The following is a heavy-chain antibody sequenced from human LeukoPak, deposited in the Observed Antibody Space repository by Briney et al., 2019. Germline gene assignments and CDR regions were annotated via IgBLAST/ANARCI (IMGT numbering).Heavy chain of an antibody. J-gene: IGHJ4*02. V-gene: IGHV1-2*02. Sequence: ASVKVSCKASGYTFTDYYIHWVRQAPGQGLEWMGWINPNSGGTNYAQKFQGRVTMTRDTSISTAYMELSGLRSDDTAVYYCARDYPGMITGVEKYFFDYWGQRTLVTVSS. CDR3: ARDYPGMITGVEKYFFDY. CDR1: GYTFTDYY. D-gene: IGHD7-27*01. CDR2: INPNSGGT.